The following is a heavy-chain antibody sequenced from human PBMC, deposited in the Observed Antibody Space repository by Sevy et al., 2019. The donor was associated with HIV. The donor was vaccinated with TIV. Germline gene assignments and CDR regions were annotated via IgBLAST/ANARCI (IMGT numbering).Heavy chain of an antibody. J-gene: IGHJ4*02. Sequence: GGSLRLSCAASGFTFSDHYMEWVRQAPGKGLEWVGRTRNKADSYTREYAASVKGRFTISRDDSKNSLYLQMNSPKTEDTAVYYCATHAGIAAAGRVFDYWGQGSLVTVSS. CDR1: GFTFSDHY. D-gene: IGHD6-13*01. V-gene: IGHV3-72*01. CDR2: TRNKADSYTR. CDR3: ATHAGIAAAGRVFDY.